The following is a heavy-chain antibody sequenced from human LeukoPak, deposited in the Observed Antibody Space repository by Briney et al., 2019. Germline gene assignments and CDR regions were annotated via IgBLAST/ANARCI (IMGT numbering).Heavy chain of an antibody. D-gene: IGHD7-27*01. CDR1: GFTVRSNY. Sequence: PGGSLRLSCAASGFTVRSNYMSWVRQAPGKGLEWVSVIYSGGSTYYADSVKGRFTISRDNSKNTLYLQMNSLRAEDTAVYYCARYQLTGYFDYWGQGTLVTVSS. J-gene: IGHJ4*02. V-gene: IGHV3-53*01. CDR3: ARYQLTGYFDY. CDR2: IYSGGST.